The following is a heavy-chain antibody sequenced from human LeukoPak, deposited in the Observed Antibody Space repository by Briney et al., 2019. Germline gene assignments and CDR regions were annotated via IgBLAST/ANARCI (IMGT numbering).Heavy chain of an antibody. CDR3: ASDLWFGDHQLP. Sequence: PAETLSLTCAVSGYSISSCDYCCWIRQPPEELVWFFGISYHSSSTYYTPSLKSRFTISGDTSKNQFSPKLRSVTAPDTAVYYCASDLWFGDHQLPWGEGNLVTVSS. V-gene: IGHV4-38-2*01. J-gene: IGHJ5*02. CDR2: SYHSSST. CDR1: GYSISSCDY. D-gene: IGHD3-10*01.